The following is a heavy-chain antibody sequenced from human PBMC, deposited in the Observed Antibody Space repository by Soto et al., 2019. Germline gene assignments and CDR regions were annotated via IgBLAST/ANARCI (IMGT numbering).Heavy chain of an antibody. CDR1: GYTFTSYA. V-gene: IGHV1-3*01. D-gene: IGHD4-17*01. CDR3: ARYGEDY. J-gene: IGHJ4*02. Sequence: QVQLVQSGAEVKKPGASVKVSCKASGYTFTSYAMHWVRQAPGQRLEWMGWINAGNGNTKYSQKFQGRVTITRDTSASTADMELSSLISEDTAVYYCARYGEDYWGQGTLVTVSS. CDR2: INAGNGNT.